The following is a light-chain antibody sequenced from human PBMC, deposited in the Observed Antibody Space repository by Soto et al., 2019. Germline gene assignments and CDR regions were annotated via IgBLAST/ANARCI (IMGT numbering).Light chain of an antibody. V-gene: IGKV3-20*01. Sequence: EIVLTQSPGTLALSPCEGATLSCSASQSVSSSYLAWYQQKPGQAPRLLIYGASSRATGIPDRFSGSGSGTDFTLTISRLEPEDFAVYYCQQYGSSPWTFGQGTKVDIK. CDR2: GAS. J-gene: IGKJ1*01. CDR1: QSVSSSY. CDR3: QQYGSSPWT.